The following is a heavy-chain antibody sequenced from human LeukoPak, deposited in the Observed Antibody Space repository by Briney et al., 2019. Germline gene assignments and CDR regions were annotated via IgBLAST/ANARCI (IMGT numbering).Heavy chain of an antibody. CDR3: ARDNGGSFDY. V-gene: IGHV3-66*01. J-gene: IGHJ4*02. CDR1: GFTFSSYS. D-gene: IGHD4-23*01. CDR2: IYSGGST. Sequence: GGSLRLSCAASGFTFSSYSMNWVRQAPGKGLEWVSVIYSGGSTYYADSVKGRFTISRDNSKNTLYLQMNSLRAEDTAVYYCARDNGGSFDYWGQGTLVTVSS.